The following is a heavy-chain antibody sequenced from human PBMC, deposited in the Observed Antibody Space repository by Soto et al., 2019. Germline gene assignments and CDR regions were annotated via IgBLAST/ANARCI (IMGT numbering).Heavy chain of an antibody. J-gene: IGHJ5*02. CDR2: ISGSGGGT. CDR1: GFTFSGHV. Sequence: EVQLLESGGGLVQPGGSLRLSCVASGFTFSGHVMSWVRQAPGKGLEWISIISGSGGGTYYADSVKGRFTISRDNSNNTLYLQMHSLTAADTAVYYCAKNGCGGDCYSSVAGNWFDPWGQGTLVTVSS. D-gene: IGHD2-21*02. CDR3: AKNGCGGDCYSSVAGNWFDP. V-gene: IGHV3-23*01.